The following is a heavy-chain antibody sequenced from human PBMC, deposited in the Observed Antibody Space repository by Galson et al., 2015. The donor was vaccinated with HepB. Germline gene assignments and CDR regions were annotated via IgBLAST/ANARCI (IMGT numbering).Heavy chain of an antibody. Sequence: SLRLSCAASGLTLSSYAMHWVRQAPGKGLEWVAVISYDGSNKYYADSVKGRFTISRDNSKNTLYLQMNSLRAEDTAVYYCARDRSTLGYCSSTSCYPILEYWGQGTLVTVSS. V-gene: IGHV3-30-3*01. CDR1: GLTLSSYA. J-gene: IGHJ4*02. CDR3: ARDRSTLGYCSSTSCYPILEY. CDR2: ISYDGSNK. D-gene: IGHD2-2*01.